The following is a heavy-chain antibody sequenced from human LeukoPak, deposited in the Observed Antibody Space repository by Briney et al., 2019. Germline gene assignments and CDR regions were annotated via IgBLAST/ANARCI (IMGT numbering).Heavy chain of an antibody. V-gene: IGHV4-59*12. Sequence: PSETLSLTCTVSGGSISSYYWSWIRQPPGKGLEWIGYIYYSGSTNYNPSLKSRVTISVDTSKNQFSLKLSSVTAADTAVYYCASYYGSGSHSYNWFDPWGQGTLVTVSS. CDR3: ASYYGSGSHSYNWFDP. D-gene: IGHD3-10*01. CDR2: IYYSGST. CDR1: GGSISSYY. J-gene: IGHJ5*02.